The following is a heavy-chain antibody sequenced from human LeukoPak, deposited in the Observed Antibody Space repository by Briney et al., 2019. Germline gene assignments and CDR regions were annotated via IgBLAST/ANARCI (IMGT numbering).Heavy chain of an antibody. Sequence: GGSLRLSCAASGFTFSSYAVSWVRQAPGKGLEWVSAISGSGGSTYYADSVRGRFTISRDNSKNTLYLQMNSLRAEDTAVYYCAKDPGIAVAGTMVYFDYWGQGTLVTVSS. D-gene: IGHD6-19*01. CDR2: ISGSGGST. V-gene: IGHV3-23*01. CDR3: AKDPGIAVAGTMVYFDY. J-gene: IGHJ4*02. CDR1: GFTFSSYA.